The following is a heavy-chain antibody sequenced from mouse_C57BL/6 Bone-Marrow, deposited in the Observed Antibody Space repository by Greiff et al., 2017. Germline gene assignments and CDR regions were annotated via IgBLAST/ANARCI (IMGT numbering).Heavy chain of an antibody. D-gene: IGHD2-3*01. J-gene: IGHJ3*01. V-gene: IGHV1-69*01. CDR3: ARDDGYLAWFAY. CDR2: IDPSDSYT. Sequence: QVQLKQPGAELVMPGASVKLSCKASGYTFTSYWMHWVKQRPGQGLEWIGEIDPSDSYTNYNQKFKGKSTLTVDKSSSTAYMQLSSLTSEDSAVYYCARDDGYLAWFAYWGQGTLVTVSA. CDR1: GYTFTSYW.